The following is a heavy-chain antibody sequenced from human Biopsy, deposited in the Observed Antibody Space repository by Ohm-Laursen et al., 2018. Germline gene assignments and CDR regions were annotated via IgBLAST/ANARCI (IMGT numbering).Heavy chain of an antibody. CDR2: IYFTGRT. J-gene: IGHJ2*01. Sequence: SETLSLTCTVSGRPIDSYYWRWIRQPPGKALEWIGYIYFTGRTSYNPSLKSRVTMSVNTSKKQFYLRLISVTAADTAVYYCASAGYNPDWNFDLWGRGTRVTVSS. CDR1: GRPIDSYY. D-gene: IGHD5-24*01. CDR3: ASAGYNPDWNFDL. V-gene: IGHV4-59*12.